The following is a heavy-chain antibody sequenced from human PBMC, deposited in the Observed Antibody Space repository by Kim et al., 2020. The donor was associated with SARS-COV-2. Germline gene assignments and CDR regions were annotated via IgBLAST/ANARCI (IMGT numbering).Heavy chain of an antibody. V-gene: IGHV3-23*01. J-gene: IGHJ6*01. D-gene: IGHD1-26*01. CDR2: ISGRGGGA. CDR1: GFTFSSYA. Sequence: GGSLRLSCAASGFTFSSYAMSWVRQPPGKGLEWVSAISGRGGGATYADSVPGRCSISRASSNKTRSLHLHSLSAENAAVYYCSKTHSGSDYGPSGDYYYG. CDR3: SKTHSGSDYGPSGDYYYG.